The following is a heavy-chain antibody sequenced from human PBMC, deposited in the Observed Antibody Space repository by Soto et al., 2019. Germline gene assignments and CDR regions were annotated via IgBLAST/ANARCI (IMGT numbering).Heavy chain of an antibody. CDR2: IYYSGST. D-gene: IGHD3-22*01. Sequence: PSETLSLTCTVSGGSISSYYWSWIRQPPGKGLEWIGYIYYSGSTNYNPSLKSRVTISVDTSKNQFSLKLSSVTAADTAVYYCARKQVGSGYYQFDPWGQGTLVTVSS. CDR3: ARKQVGSGYYQFDP. CDR1: GGSISSYY. V-gene: IGHV4-59*01. J-gene: IGHJ5*02.